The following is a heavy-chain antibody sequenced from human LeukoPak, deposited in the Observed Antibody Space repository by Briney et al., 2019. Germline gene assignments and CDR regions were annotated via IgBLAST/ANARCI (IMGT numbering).Heavy chain of an antibody. V-gene: IGHV3-7*01. Sequence: SGGSLRLSCAASGFTFSHYYMSWVRQAPGKGLEWVANIKQDGSEQFYLDSVKGRFTISRDNAKNALYLQMHSLRVEDTAVYYCVRDDYDFWSGYQRYFEFWGQGTLVTVSS. CDR3: VRDDYDFWSGYQRYFEF. D-gene: IGHD3-3*01. CDR1: GFTFSHYY. CDR2: IKQDGSEQ. J-gene: IGHJ4*02.